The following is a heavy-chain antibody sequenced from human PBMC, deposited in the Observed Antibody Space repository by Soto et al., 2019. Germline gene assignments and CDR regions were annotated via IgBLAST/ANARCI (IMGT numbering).Heavy chain of an antibody. D-gene: IGHD6-13*01. Sequence: QVQLVQSGAEVKKPGASVKVSCKASGYTFTSYDINWVRQATVQGLELMGWMNHNSGNTGYAQKFQGRGTMTRNTSTSTAYMELIRLRSEDKAVYYCSSGGGVEVEQLLVPAPPMYTAWFDPCGQGTLVTVSS. CDR1: GYTFTSYD. J-gene: IGHJ5*02. CDR2: MNHNSGNT. CDR3: SSGGGVEVEQLLVPAPPMYTAWFDP. V-gene: IGHV1-8*01.